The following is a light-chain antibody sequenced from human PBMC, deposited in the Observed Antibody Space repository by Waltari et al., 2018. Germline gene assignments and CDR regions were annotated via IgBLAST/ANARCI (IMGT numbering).Light chain of an antibody. CDR1: SSNIGAGYD. Sequence: QSVLTQPPSVSGAPGQRVTISCTGSSSNIGAGYDVYWYQQLPGTGPKLLIYGNSNRPSGVPDRFSGSKSGTSASLAITGLQAEDEADYYCQSYDSSPSGYVFGTGTKVTVL. CDR3: QSYDSSPSGYV. V-gene: IGLV1-40*01. CDR2: GNS. J-gene: IGLJ1*01.